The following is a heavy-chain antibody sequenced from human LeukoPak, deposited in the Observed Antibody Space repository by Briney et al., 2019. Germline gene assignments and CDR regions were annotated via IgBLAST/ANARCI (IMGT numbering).Heavy chain of an antibody. V-gene: IGHV3-11*01. CDR2: ITSGAGST. Sequence: GGSLRLSCDASGFSISDYYMSWIRQSPRKRLEWISYITSGAGSTKYADSVKGRFTISRDKAKNSVALQLNSLKAEDTAVYYCTKERRGTYYAFESWGQGTLVTVSS. D-gene: IGHD3-16*01. CDR1: GFSISDYY. J-gene: IGHJ4*02. CDR3: TKERRGTYYAFES.